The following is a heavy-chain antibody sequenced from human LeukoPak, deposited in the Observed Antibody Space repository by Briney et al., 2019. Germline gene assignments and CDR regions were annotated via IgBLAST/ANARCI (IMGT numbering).Heavy chain of an antibody. V-gene: IGHV3-33*01. CDR2: IWYDGSNK. J-gene: IGHJ4*02. CDR1: GFTFSNYG. D-gene: IGHD4-17*01. Sequence: PGGSLRLSCAASGFTFSNYGMHWVRQAPGKGLGWVAAIWYDGSNKYYGDSVEGRFTISRDNSKNTLYLQMNSLRAEDTAAYYCARAGYGDPHFDFWGQGTLVTVSS. CDR3: ARAGYGDPHFDF.